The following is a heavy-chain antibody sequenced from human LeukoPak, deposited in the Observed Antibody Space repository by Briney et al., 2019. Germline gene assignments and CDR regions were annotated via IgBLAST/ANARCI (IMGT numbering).Heavy chain of an antibody. J-gene: IGHJ4*02. V-gene: IGHV3-74*01. Sequence: PGGPLRLSCAASGFTFSTYWMHWFRQAPGKGLVWVSRINEDATSTDYADSVKGRFTISRDNAKNTLYLQMNSLRSEDTAVYYCARGGTVSSWHLFDHWGQGTLVTVSS. D-gene: IGHD6-13*01. CDR2: INEDATST. CDR1: GFTFSTYW. CDR3: ARGGTVSSWHLFDH.